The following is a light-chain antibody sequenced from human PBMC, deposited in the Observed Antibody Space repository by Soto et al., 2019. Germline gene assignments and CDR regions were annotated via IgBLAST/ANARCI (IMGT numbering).Light chain of an antibody. CDR3: QQYNIWSSIT. CDR1: QSISSK. J-gene: IGKJ5*01. Sequence: DRVMTQSPATLSVSPGERATLSCRASQSISSKVGWYQQKPGQAPRLLIYGASTRATGVPPRFSGSGSGTEFTLTISSLQSEDFAVYYCQQYNIWSSITFGQGTRLEIK. V-gene: IGKV3-15*01. CDR2: GAS.